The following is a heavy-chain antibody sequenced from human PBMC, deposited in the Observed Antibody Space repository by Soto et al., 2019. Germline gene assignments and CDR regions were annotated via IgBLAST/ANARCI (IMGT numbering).Heavy chain of an antibody. CDR3: ARHIILGGVIVYYFEY. J-gene: IGHJ4*02. CDR1: GGTFSSYA. Sequence: QVQLVQSGAEVKKPGSSVKVSCKASGGTFSSYAISWVRQAPGQGLEWMGGIIPIFGTANYAQKFQGRVTLTADKCTSTAYMELSSLRSQDTAVYYCARHIILGGVIVYYFEYWGQGTLVTVSS. CDR2: IIPIFGTA. D-gene: IGHD3-16*02. V-gene: IGHV1-69*06.